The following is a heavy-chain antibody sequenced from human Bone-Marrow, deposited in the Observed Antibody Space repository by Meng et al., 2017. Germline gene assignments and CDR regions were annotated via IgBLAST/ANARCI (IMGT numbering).Heavy chain of an antibody. CDR1: GFTFRSYW. Sequence: GESLKISCEASGFTFRSYWMTWVRQAPGKGLEWVANIKEDGSDKIYADSVKGRFTISRDNAKNSLYLQMNSLRAEDTAVYYCARDPTYYDYVWGSYRSYDAFDIWGQGTMVTVSS. D-gene: IGHD3-16*02. J-gene: IGHJ3*02. V-gene: IGHV3-7*01. CDR2: IKEDGSDK. CDR3: ARDPTYYDYVWGSYRSYDAFDI.